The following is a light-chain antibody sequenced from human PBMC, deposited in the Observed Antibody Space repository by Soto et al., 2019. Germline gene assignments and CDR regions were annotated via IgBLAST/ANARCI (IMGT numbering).Light chain of an antibody. CDR1: QDISNY. J-gene: IGKJ4*01. CDR2: DAS. CDR3: QQYDNLPLT. Sequence: DIQMTQSPSSLSASVGDRDTITCQASQDISNYFNWYQQKPGKAPKLLIYDASNLETGVPSRFSGSGSGTDFTFTISSLQPEVFACYYCQQYDNLPLTFGGGTKVEIK. V-gene: IGKV1-33*01.